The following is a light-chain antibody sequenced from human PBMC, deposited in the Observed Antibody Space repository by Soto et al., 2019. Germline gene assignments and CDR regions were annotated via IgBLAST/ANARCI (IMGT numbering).Light chain of an antibody. CDR1: QSISSW. CDR3: QQYNNWPPWT. J-gene: IGKJ1*01. V-gene: IGKV1-5*03. Sequence: DIQMTQSPSTLSASVGDRVTITCRASQSISSWLAWYQQKPGKAPKLLIYKASSLESEVPSRFSGSGSGTDFTLSISSLEPEDFAVYYCQQYNNWPPWTFGQGTKVDIK. CDR2: KAS.